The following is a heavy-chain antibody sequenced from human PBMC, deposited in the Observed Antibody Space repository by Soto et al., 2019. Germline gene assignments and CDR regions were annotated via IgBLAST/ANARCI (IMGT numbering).Heavy chain of an antibody. CDR2: ISSSSSYI. V-gene: IGHV3-21*01. CDR3: ARDLGCNSSGWFDAFDI. Sequence: EVQLVESGGGLVKPGGSLRLSCAASGFTFSSYSMNWVRQAPGKGLEWVSSISSSSSYIYYADSVKGRFTISRDNAKNSLYLQMNSLRADDTAVYYCARDLGCNSSGWFDAFDIWGQGTMVTFSS. CDR1: GFTFSSYS. J-gene: IGHJ3*02. D-gene: IGHD6-19*01.